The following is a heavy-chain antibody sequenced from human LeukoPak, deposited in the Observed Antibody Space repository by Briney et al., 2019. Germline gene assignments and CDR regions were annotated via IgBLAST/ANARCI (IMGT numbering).Heavy chain of an antibody. D-gene: IGHD3-10*01. J-gene: IGHJ4*02. CDR1: GYSISSGYY. Sequence: SETLSLTCTVSGYSISSGYYWGWIRQPPGQGLEWIGSIYHSGSTYYNPSLKSRVTISVDTSKNQFSLKLSSVTAADTAVYYCARGGAMVPFDYWGQGTLVTVSS. CDR3: ARGGAMVPFDY. V-gene: IGHV4-38-2*02. CDR2: IYHSGST.